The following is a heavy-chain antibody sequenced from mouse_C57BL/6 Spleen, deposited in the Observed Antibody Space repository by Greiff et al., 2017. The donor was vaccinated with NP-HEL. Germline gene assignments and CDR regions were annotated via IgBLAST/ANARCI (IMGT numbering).Heavy chain of an antibody. J-gene: IGHJ3*01. CDR3: ARSYYGSSYWFAY. CDR2: IYPGSGST. D-gene: IGHD1-1*01. V-gene: IGHV1-55*01. Sequence: QVQLQQPGAELVKPGASVKMSCKASGYTFTSYWITWVKQRPGQGLEWIGDIYPGSGSTNYNEKFKSKATLTVDTSSSTAYMQLSSLTSEDSAVDYCARSYYGSSYWFAYWGQGTLVTVSA. CDR1: GYTFTSYW.